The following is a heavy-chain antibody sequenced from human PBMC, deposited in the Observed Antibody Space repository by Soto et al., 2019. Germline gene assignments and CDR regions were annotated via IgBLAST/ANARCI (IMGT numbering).Heavy chain of an antibody. D-gene: IGHD6-19*01. Sequence: SETLSLTCSVSGDSISSGGYYWSWIRQHPGKGLEWVGTNNNRGDTYYNPSLKSRLTISLDTSKNHFSLRLNAVTAADTAIYYCARGGSGWKALNWFDPWGQGTMVTVSS. CDR1: GDSISSGGYY. V-gene: IGHV4-31*03. J-gene: IGHJ5*02. CDR2: NNNRGDT. CDR3: ARGGSGWKALNWFDP.